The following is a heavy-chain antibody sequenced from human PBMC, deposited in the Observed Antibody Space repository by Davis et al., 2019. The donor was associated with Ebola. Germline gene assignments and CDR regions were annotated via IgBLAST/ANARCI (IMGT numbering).Heavy chain of an antibody. J-gene: IGHJ4*02. CDR3: ARSGPRSYYDY. CDR1: GFTFSSYA. Sequence: PGGSLRLSCAASGFTFSSYAMSWVRQAPGKGLEWVSAISGSGGRTYYADSVKGQFTISRVNSKNTLYLQMNSLRDEDTAVYYCARSGPRSYYDYWGQGTLVTVSS. D-gene: IGHD2-8*02. V-gene: IGHV3-23*01. CDR2: ISGSGGRT.